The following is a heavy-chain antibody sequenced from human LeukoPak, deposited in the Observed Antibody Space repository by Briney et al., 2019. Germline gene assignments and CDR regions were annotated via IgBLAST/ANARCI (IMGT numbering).Heavy chain of an antibody. CDR3: ARGERYYYDSSGEPFDY. CDR2: INPNSGGT. Sequence: ASVKVSCKASGGTFSSYAISWVRQAPGQGLEWMGWINPNSGGTNYAQKFQGRVTMTRDTSISTAYMELSRLRSDDTAVYYCARGERYYYDSSGEPFDYWGQGTLVTVSS. V-gene: IGHV1-2*02. J-gene: IGHJ4*02. D-gene: IGHD3-22*01. CDR1: GGTFSSYA.